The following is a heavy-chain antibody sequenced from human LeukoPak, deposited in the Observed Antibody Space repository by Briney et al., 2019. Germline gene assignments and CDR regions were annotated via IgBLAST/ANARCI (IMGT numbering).Heavy chain of an antibody. Sequence: GGSLRLSCVASGFIFSNYWMSWVRQAPGKGLEWVANIKQDGSEKHYVGSVKGRFTISRDNAKNSLYLQMNSLRAEDSAVYYCVGHTMTLGGSWDQGTLVTVSS. CDR3: VGHTMTLGGS. CDR2: IKQDGSEK. J-gene: IGHJ5*02. CDR1: GFIFSNYW. V-gene: IGHV3-7*01. D-gene: IGHD5-24*01.